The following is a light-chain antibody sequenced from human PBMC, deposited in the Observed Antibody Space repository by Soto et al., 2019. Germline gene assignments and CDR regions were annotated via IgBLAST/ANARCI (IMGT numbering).Light chain of an antibody. J-gene: IGKJ4*01. CDR3: QEHNSASLT. CDR1: HTISSW. CDR2: KAS. Sequence: DIQMTQSPSTLSGYVGDRVTITCRASHTISSWLAWYQQKPGKAPKLLIYKASTLKSGVPSRFSGSGSGTDFTLTISSLQPEDVGTYYCQEHNSASLTFGGGTKVDVK. V-gene: IGKV1-5*03.